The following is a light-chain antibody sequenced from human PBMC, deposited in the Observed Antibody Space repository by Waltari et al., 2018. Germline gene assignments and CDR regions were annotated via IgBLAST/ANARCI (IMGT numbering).Light chain of an antibody. CDR1: QSVSDSSNNNNF. CDR3: QQYYSTPYT. Sequence: DIVMTPSPDSLAVSLGERATINFKSSQSVSDSSNNNNFLAWYQQKTGQPPKLLIYWASTRESGVPYRFSDSGYATDFTLTISSLQPEDVAVFYCQQYYSTPYTFGQGSKLEI. V-gene: IGKV4-1*01. J-gene: IGKJ2*01. CDR2: WAS.